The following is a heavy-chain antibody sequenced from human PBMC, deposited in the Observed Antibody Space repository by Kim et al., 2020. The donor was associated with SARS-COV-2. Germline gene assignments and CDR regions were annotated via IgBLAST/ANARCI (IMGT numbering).Heavy chain of an antibody. Sequence: AKKVRGMVTMTEDTSANTAFMELSSLRSEDTAVYYCATGAAAGKSNWFDPWGQGTLVTVSS. D-gene: IGHD6-13*01. CDR3: ATGAAAGKSNWFDP. V-gene: IGHV1-24*01. J-gene: IGHJ5*02.